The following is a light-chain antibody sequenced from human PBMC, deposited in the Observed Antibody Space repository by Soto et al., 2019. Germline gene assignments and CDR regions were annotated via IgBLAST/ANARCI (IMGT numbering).Light chain of an antibody. Sequence: EIVLTQSPATLSLSPGERATLSCRASQSVSSYLAWYQQKPGQAPRLLIYAASNRATGIPTRFSGSGSRTDFTLTISSLQSEDFAVYYCQQYNNWPPLTFGGGTKVDIK. CDR3: QQYNNWPPLT. V-gene: IGKV3-11*01. CDR2: AAS. CDR1: QSVSSY. J-gene: IGKJ4*01.